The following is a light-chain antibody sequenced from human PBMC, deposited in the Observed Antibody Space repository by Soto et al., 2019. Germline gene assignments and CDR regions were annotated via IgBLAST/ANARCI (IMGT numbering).Light chain of an antibody. Sequence: SSELTQPPSVSVAPGQTARLTCGGDTVGSKSIHWYQQKAGQAPVLVVYDDSDRPSGIPERFSGFNSENVATLTIGRVEAGDEADYYCQVWNSFGDHVVFGGGTKLTVL. J-gene: IGLJ2*01. CDR2: DDS. CDR3: QVWNSFGDHVV. CDR1: TVGSKS. V-gene: IGLV3-21*02.